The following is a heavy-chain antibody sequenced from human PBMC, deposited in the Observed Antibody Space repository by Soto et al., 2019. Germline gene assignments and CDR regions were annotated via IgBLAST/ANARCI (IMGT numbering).Heavy chain of an antibody. CDR2: IYHTGST. CDR1: GGSISTVGHY. Sequence: QVQLQESGPQLVKPSQTLSLTCSVSGGSISTVGHYWTWIRQPPGKGLEWIGSIYHTGSTYYSKSLRSRLTMSVDTSKSQFSLRLSSVTAADTAVYYCARATGTLRSRNCDYWGQGSLVSVS. CDR3: ARATGTLRSRNCDY. D-gene: IGHD1-1*01. J-gene: IGHJ4*02. V-gene: IGHV4-31*03.